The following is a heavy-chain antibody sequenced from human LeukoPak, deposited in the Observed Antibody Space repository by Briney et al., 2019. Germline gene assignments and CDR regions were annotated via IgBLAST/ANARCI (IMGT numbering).Heavy chain of an antibody. Sequence: GASVKVSCKASGYTFTSYDINWVRQATGQGLEWMGWMNPNSGNTGYAQKFQGRVTITRNTSISTAYMELSSLRSEDTAVYYCARGHFNYVDYYYYMDVWGKGTTVTVSS. D-gene: IGHD1-7*01. V-gene: IGHV1-8*03. CDR1: GYTFTSYD. J-gene: IGHJ6*03. CDR3: ARGHFNYVDYYYYMDV. CDR2: MNPNSGNT.